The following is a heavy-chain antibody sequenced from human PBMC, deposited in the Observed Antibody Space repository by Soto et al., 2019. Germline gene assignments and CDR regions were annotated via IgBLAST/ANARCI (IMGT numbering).Heavy chain of an antibody. V-gene: IGHV4-39*01. CDR2: VFYSGST. J-gene: IGHJ6*02. CDR1: GDSISSTNFY. CDR3: VRRGNVPARPFYYYGIDV. Sequence: SETLSLTCSVSGDSISSTNFYWGWIRQPPGKGLEWVGTVFYSGSTYYSPSLKGRVTISLDKPKNQFSLSLTSVTAADTAVYYCVRRGNVPARPFYYYGIDVWGQGTTVTVSS. D-gene: IGHD6-6*01.